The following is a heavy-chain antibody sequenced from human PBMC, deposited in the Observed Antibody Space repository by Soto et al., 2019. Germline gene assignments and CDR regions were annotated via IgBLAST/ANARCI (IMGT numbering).Heavy chain of an antibody. J-gene: IGHJ6*02. D-gene: IGHD6-13*01. V-gene: IGHV3-53*01. CDR2: IYSGGTT. CDR3: ARGGRSWYSVNYYGLDA. Sequence: GGSLRLSCAAYGFSVSSHYMNWVRQAPGKGLEWVSLIYSGGTTYYADYVRGRFTISRDNSKNTLYLQMNSLRAGDTAVYYCARGGRSWYSVNYYGLDACGQGTSVTVSS. CDR1: GFSVSSHY.